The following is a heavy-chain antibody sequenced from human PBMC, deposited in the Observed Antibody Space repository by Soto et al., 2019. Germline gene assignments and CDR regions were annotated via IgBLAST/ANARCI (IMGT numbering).Heavy chain of an antibody. Sequence: SGPTLVNPTQTLTLTCTFSGFSLRTSGVGVGWIRQPPGKAPDWLALIYGNNDKRYSPSLKSRLTITKDTSKNQVVLTMTNMDPVDTGTYYCAHRPTGWYLFDYWGQGNLVTVS. CDR3: AHRPTGWYLFDY. CDR1: GFSLRTSGVG. D-gene: IGHD6-19*01. CDR2: IYGNNDK. J-gene: IGHJ4*02. V-gene: IGHV2-5*01.